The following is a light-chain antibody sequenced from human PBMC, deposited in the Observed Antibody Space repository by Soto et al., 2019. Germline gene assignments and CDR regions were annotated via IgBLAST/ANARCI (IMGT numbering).Light chain of an antibody. Sequence: DIQMTQSPSSLSAAVGDRVTITCRASENIRTYLNWYQQKPGEAPKFLIYDASTLDTGVTSRFTGGGSGTEFTFTISSLQPEDLATYYCQQSYTTPHSFGQGTKVEIK. CDR1: ENIRTY. CDR3: QQSYTTPHS. J-gene: IGKJ2*01. CDR2: DAS. V-gene: IGKV1-39*01.